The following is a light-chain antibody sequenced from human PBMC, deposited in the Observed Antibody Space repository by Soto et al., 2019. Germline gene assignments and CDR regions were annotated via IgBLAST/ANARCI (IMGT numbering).Light chain of an antibody. CDR3: QQYGTLPIT. CDR1: QTVSSSF. V-gene: IGKV3-20*01. CDR2: GAS. Sequence: VLTQAPGTLSLSPGERATLSCSPSQTVSSSFLAWYQQKPGQAPRLFIYGASSRATGIPDRFSGSGSGTDFTLTIGRLEPEDFAVYYCQQYGTLPITFGQGTRLEIK. J-gene: IGKJ5*01.